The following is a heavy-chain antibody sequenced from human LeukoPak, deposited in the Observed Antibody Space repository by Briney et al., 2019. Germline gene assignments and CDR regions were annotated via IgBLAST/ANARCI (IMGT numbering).Heavy chain of an antibody. CDR3: AKDLSGSHTY. J-gene: IGHJ4*02. CDR1: GFTFSSYA. Sequence: GRSLRLSCAASGFTFSSYAMHWVRQAPGKGLEWVAVISYDGSNKYYADSVKGRFTISRDNSKNTLYLQMNSLRAEDTAVYYCAKDLSGSHTYWGQGTLVTVSS. V-gene: IGHV3-30-3*01. D-gene: IGHD1-26*01. CDR2: ISYDGSNK.